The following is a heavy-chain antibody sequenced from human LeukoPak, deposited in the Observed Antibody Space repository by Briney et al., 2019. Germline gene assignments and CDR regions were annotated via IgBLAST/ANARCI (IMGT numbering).Heavy chain of an antibody. D-gene: IGHD6-6*01. Sequence: SETLSLTCTVSGGSISSSSYYCGWIRQPPGKGLEWIGSIYYSGSTYYNPSLKSRVTISVDTSKNQFSLNLSSVSAEDTAVYYCARRSIGARPFDPWGTRTMVTASS. CDR3: ARRSIGARPFDP. J-gene: IGHJ5*02. V-gene: IGHV4-39*07. CDR2: IYYSGST. CDR1: GGSISSSSYY.